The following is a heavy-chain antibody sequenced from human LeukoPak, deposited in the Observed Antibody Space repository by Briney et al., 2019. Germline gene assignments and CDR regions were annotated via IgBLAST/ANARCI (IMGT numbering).Heavy chain of an antibody. V-gene: IGHV3-23*01. CDR3: AKVVGTGTCPTDY. J-gene: IGHJ4*02. CDR1: GFIVSSNY. CDR2: ISASGDDT. Sequence: PGGPLRLSCAASGFIVSSNYMTWVRQAPGKGRVWVAVISASGDDTDYAGSVKGRFTISRDNSKNTLPLQMNSLRVEDTAVYYCAKVVGTGTCPTDYWGQGTLDTVFS. D-gene: IGHD1-1*01.